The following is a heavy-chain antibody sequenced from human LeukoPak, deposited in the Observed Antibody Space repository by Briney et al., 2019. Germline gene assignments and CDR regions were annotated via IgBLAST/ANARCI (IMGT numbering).Heavy chain of an antibody. CDR1: GFTFSSYS. D-gene: IGHD3-3*01. CDR3: ARLTDWVLRFLEWPDDAFDI. V-gene: IGHV3-21*01. J-gene: IGHJ3*02. CDR2: ISSSSSYI. Sequence: GGSLRLSCAASGFTFSSYSMNWVRQAPGKGLEWVSSISSSSSYIYYADSVKGRFTISRDNAKNPLYLQMNSLRAEDTAVYYCARLTDWVLRFLEWPDDAFDIWGQGTMVTVSS.